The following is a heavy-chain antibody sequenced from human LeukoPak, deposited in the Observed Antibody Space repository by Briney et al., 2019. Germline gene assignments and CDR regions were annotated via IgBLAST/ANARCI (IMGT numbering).Heavy chain of an antibody. J-gene: IGHJ6*02. CDR1: GFTFSSYA. CDR3: ARDLIAADYGMDV. D-gene: IGHD6-13*01. V-gene: IGHV3-30-3*01. CDR2: ISYDGSNK. Sequence: GGSLRLSCAASGFTFSSYAMHWVRQAPGKGLEWVAVISYDGSNKYHADSVKGRFTISRDNSKNTLYLQMNSLRAEDTAVYYCARDLIAADYGMDVWGQGTTVTVSS.